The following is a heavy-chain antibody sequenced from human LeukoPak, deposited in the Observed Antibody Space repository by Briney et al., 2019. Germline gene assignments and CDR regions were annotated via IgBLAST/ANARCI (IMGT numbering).Heavy chain of an antibody. CDR2: IYTRGST. D-gene: IGHD2-15*01. J-gene: IGHJ3*02. CDR1: GGSISNYY. CDR3: ARGRYCSADICSGGDAFDI. V-gene: IGHV4-4*07. Sequence: SETLSLTCTVSGGSISNYYWSWIRHPAGKGLEWIGRIYTRGSTNYNPSLKSRVTMSVDTSKNQFSLKLSSVTAADTAVYYCARGRYCSADICSGGDAFDIWGQGTMVSVSS.